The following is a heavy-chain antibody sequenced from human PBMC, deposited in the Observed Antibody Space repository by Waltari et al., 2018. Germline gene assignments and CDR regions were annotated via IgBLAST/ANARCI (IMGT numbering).Heavy chain of an antibody. J-gene: IGHJ5*02. V-gene: IGHV1-46*01. CDR3: ARGTGSSSWYRFDP. Sequence: QWYQRRVTMTRDTSTSTVYMELSSLRSEDTAVYYCARGTGSSSWYRFDPWGQGTLVTVSS. D-gene: IGHD6-13*01.